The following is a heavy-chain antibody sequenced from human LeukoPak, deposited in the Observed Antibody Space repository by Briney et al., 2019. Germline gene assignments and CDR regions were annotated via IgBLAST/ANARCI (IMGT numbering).Heavy chain of an antibody. CDR2: ISIPTYT. J-gene: IGHJ4*02. CDR1: GFTFRDYS. Sequence: PGEALRLSCAASGFTFRDYSMAWVRQVPGGGLEWVSAISIPTYTIYADPVKGRFIISRDNSKNTLYLQMNNVRAEDTAVYYCVKERDRGVDVADDFDFWGQGTLVTVSS. V-gene: IGHV3-23*01. CDR3: VKERDRGVDVADDFDF. D-gene: IGHD6-19*01.